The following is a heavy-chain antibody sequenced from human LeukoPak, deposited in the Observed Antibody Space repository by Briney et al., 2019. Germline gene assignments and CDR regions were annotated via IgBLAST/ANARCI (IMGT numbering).Heavy chain of an antibody. Sequence: SGGSLRLSCAASGFAFSDYDMHWVRQATGKGLEWVSAIGTAGDTYYTGSVKGRFTISRENAKNSLYLQMNSLRAGDTAVYYRARVAKERVGGVYYFGYWGQGTLVTVSS. D-gene: IGHD1-1*01. CDR3: ARVAKERVGGVYYFGY. CDR1: GFAFSDYD. J-gene: IGHJ4*02. CDR2: IGTAGDT. V-gene: IGHV3-13*01.